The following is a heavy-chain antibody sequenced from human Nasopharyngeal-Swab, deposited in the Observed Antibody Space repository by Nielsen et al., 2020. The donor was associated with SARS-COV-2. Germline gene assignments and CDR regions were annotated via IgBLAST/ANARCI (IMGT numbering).Heavy chain of an antibody. CDR3: ARDAGGGAHFDY. D-gene: IGHD2-15*01. V-gene: IGHV3-23*01. CDR2: ISGSGGST. Sequence: WIRQPPGKGLEWVSAISGSGGSTYYADSVKGRFTISRDNSKSTLYLQMNSLRAEDTAVYYCARDAGGGAHFDYWGQGTLVTVSS. J-gene: IGHJ4*02.